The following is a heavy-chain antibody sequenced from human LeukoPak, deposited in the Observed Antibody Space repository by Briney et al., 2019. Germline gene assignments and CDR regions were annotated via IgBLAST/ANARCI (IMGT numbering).Heavy chain of an antibody. CDR2: INPSGGST. Sequence: ASVKVSSKTSGYTFTSYFIHWMRQAPGQGLEWMGIINPSGGSTSYAQKFQGRVTMTRDTSTSTVYMELSSLRSYDTAVYYCARAYGDYFEDWGQGTLVAVSS. V-gene: IGHV1-46*01. J-gene: IGHJ4*02. CDR1: GYTFTSYF. D-gene: IGHD4-17*01. CDR3: ARAYGDYFED.